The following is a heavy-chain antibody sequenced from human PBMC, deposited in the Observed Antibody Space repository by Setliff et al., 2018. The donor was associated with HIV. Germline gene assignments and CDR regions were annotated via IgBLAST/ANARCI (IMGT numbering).Heavy chain of an antibody. Sequence: PSETLSLTCAVYGGSFSGYYWSWIRQPPGKGLEWIGEINHSGSTNYNPSLKSLVTISVDTSKNQFSLKLSSVTAADTAVYYCARGGRDYYYYYMDVWGKGTTVTVSS. CDR2: INHSGST. V-gene: IGHV4-34*01. CDR1: GGSFSGYY. CDR3: ARGGRDYYYYYMDV. J-gene: IGHJ6*03.